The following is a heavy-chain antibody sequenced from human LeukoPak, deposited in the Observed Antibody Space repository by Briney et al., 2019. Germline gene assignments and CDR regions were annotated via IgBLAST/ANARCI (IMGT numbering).Heavy chain of an antibody. CDR3: VKAPRTTVVGFDI. J-gene: IGHJ3*02. Sequence: GGSLRLSCSASGFTFSSYAMHWVRQAPGKGLEYVSAISSTGGSTYYADSVKGRFTISRDNSKSTLYLQMSSLRAENTSVYYCVKAPRTTVVGFDIWGQGTMVTVSS. CDR2: ISSTGGST. D-gene: IGHD4-11*01. V-gene: IGHV3-64D*09. CDR1: GFTFSSYA.